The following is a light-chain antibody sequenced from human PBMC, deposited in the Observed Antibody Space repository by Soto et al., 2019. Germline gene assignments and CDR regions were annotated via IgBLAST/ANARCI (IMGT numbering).Light chain of an antibody. J-gene: IGKJ1*01. CDR3: QQSYSTRWT. CDR2: AAS. Sequence: DIQMTQSPSTLSASVGDRVTITCRASQSLNSLLAWYQQKPGKAPNLLIYAASTLQSGVPSRFSGSGSGTDFTLTISSLQPEDFATYYCQQSYSTRWTFGQGTKVDIK. CDR1: QSLNSL. V-gene: IGKV1-39*01.